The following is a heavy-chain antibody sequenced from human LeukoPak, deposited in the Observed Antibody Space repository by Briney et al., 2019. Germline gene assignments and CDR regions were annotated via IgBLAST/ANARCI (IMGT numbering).Heavy chain of an antibody. CDR1: GFTFSSYW. CDR3: ARDGDDYGDYVPGH. V-gene: IGHV3-7*01. J-gene: IGHJ4*02. Sequence: GSLRLSCAASGFTFSSYWMSWVRQAPGKGLEWVANIKQDGSEKYYVDSVKGRFTISRDNAKNSLYLQMNSLRAEDTAVYYCARDGDDYGDYVPGHWGRGTLVTVSS. CDR2: IKQDGSEK. D-gene: IGHD4-17*01.